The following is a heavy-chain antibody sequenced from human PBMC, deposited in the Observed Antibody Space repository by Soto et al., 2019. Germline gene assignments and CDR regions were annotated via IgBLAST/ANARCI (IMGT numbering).Heavy chain of an antibody. CDR2: IWYDGSNK. CDR3: ARATTPHGDYGVYYGMDV. V-gene: IGHV3-33*01. D-gene: IGHD4-17*01. J-gene: IGHJ6*02. CDR1: GFTFSSYG. Sequence: GGSLRLSCAASGFTFSSYGMHWVRQAPGKGLEWVAVIWYDGSNKYYADSVKGRFTISRDNSKNTLYLQMNSLRAEDTAVYYCARATTPHGDYGVYYGMDVWGQGTTVTVS.